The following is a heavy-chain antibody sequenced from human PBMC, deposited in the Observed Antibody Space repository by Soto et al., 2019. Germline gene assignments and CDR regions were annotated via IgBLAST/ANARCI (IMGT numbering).Heavy chain of an antibody. V-gene: IGHV4-39*01. CDR3: ARLEGFKVMDV. Sequence: XGTLSLTFTVSGASISSSRYYWGWLRQPPGKGLEWIGNVYYSGSTYYNPSLKSRVTISVDTSKNQFSLRLRSVTAADTAVYYCARLEGFKVMDVCGQGTTVTVSS. CDR2: VYYSGST. J-gene: IGHJ6*02. CDR1: GASISSSRYY. D-gene: IGHD3-3*01.